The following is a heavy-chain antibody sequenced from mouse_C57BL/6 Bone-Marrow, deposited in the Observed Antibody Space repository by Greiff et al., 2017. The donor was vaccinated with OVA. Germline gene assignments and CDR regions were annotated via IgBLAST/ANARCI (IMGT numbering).Heavy chain of an antibody. V-gene: IGHV7-1*01. J-gene: IGHJ1*03. CDR3: ARDSYYGNYVWYFDV. D-gene: IGHD2-1*01. Sequence: EVQRVESGGGLVQSGRSLRLSCATSGFTFSDFYMEWVRQAPGKGLEWIAASRNKANDYTTEYSASVKGRFIVSRDTSQSILYLQMNALRAEDTAIYYCARDSYYGNYVWYFDVWGTGTTVTVSS. CDR2: SRNKANDYTT. CDR1: GFTFSDFY.